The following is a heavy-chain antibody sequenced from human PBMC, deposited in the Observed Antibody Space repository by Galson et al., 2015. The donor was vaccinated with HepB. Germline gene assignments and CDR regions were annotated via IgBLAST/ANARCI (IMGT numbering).Heavy chain of an antibody. V-gene: IGHV3-48*02. D-gene: IGHD5-12*01. Sequence: SLRLSCAVSGFTFSNYGMNWVRQAPGKGLEWVSYISASSRTIYQADSVKGRFTISRDNAKSSLFLRMNSLRDEDTALYYCARIEGDGHIVATGEFDYWGRGTLVTVTS. CDR3: ARIEGDGHIVATGEFDY. CDR1: GFTFSNYG. J-gene: IGHJ4*02. CDR2: ISASSRTI.